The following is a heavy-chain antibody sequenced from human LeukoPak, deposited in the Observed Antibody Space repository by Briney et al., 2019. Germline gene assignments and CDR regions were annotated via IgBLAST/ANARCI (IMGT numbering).Heavy chain of an antibody. V-gene: IGHV3-23*01. CDR1: RFTFSSYA. Sequence: GGSLRLSCGVSRFTFSSYAMSWVRQVPGKGLEWVSSTSGGGGSNTYYADSVKGRFTVTRDNSKNTLYLQMNSLGGEDTAVYYCARGNYRGKGLPWDYWGQGTLVTVSS. CDR2: TSGGGGSNT. J-gene: IGHJ4*02. D-gene: IGHD4-23*01. CDR3: ARGNYRGKGLPWDY.